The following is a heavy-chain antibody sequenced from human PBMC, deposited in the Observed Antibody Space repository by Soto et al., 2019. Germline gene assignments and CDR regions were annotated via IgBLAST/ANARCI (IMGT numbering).Heavy chain of an antibody. D-gene: IGHD2-21*02. CDR3: ARDLWGYCGTDCYPLDV. J-gene: IGHJ6*02. V-gene: IGHV4-59*01. CDR2: MYNTGST. Sequence: SETLSRTCTVSGGSISVYYWSWIRQPPGKGLEWIGYMYNTGSTVYNPSFKSRVTISVDTSKNQFSLKLNSVTAADTAVYYCARDLWGYCGTDCYPLDVWGQGTTVP. CDR1: GGSISVYY.